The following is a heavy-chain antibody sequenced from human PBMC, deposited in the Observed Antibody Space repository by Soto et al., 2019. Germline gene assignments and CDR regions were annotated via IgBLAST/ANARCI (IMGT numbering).Heavy chain of an antibody. V-gene: IGHV3-23*01. D-gene: IGHD3-16*02. CDR3: AKGITFGGVIVDFDY. CDR2: ISGSGGST. Sequence: GGSLRLSCAASGFTFSSYAMSWVRQAPGKGLEWVSAISGSGGSTYYADSVKGRFTISRDNSKNTLYLQMSSLRAEDTAIYYCAKGITFGGVIVDFDYWGQGTLVTRLL. J-gene: IGHJ4*02. CDR1: GFTFSSYA.